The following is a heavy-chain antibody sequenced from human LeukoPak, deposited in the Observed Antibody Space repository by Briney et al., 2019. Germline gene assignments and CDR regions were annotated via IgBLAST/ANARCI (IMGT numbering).Heavy chain of an antibody. V-gene: IGHV3-11*01. Sequence: PGGSLRLSCAASGFTFSDYYMSWIRQAPGKGLEWVSYISSSGSTIYYADSVKGRFTISRDNAKNSLYLQMNSLRAEDTAVYYCARSLYCSSTSCYLADYYGMDVWGQGTTVTVSS. CDR2: ISSSGSTI. D-gene: IGHD2-2*01. J-gene: IGHJ6*02. CDR1: GFTFSDYY. CDR3: ARSLYCSSTSCYLADYYGMDV.